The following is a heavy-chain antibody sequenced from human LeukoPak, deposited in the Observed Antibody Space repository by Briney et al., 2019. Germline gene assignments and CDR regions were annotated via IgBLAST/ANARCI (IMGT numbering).Heavy chain of an antibody. CDR3: VGLRRTSDRSGYYYDYDY. CDR2: ISVRSNYR. Sequence: GWTLRLSCAASGYTCSDFSVNWVHQAPGKGLEWVSSISVRSNYRYYADAVGGRFTISRADARDSLFLQMNSLRDEDTAVYFCVGLRRTSDRSGYYYDYDYWGQGTLVTVSS. D-gene: IGHD3-22*01. J-gene: IGHJ4*02. V-gene: IGHV3-21*01. CDR1: GYTCSDFS.